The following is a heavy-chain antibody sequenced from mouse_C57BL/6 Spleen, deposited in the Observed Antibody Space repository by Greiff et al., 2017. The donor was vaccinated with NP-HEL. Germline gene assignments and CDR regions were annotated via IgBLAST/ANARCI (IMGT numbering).Heavy chain of an antibody. CDR1: GYTFTSYW. V-gene: IGHV1-64*01. CDR3: AGAFYDGYEAY. CDR2: IHPNSGST. Sequence: VQLKQPGAELVKPGASVKLSCKASGYTFTSYWMHWVKQRPGQGLEWIGMIHPNSGSTNYNEKFKSKATLTVDKSSSTAYMQLSSLTSEDSAVYYCAGAFYDGYEAYWGQGTLVTVSA. D-gene: IGHD2-3*01. J-gene: IGHJ3*01.